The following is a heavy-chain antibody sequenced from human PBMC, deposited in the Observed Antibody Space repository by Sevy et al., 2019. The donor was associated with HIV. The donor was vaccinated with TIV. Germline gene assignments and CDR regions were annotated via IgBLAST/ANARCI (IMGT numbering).Heavy chain of an antibody. V-gene: IGHV3-30*02. CDR2: IRYDGSNK. CDR3: ARGRKTTQEWLEELDYYYGMDV. D-gene: IGHD2-8*01. Sequence: GGSLRLSCAASGFTFSTYDMHWVRQAPGKGLEWVAYIRYDGSNKYYGDAVRGRFTISRDNSKGTLYVQLNSLRAEETAVYYCARGRKTTQEWLEELDYYYGMDVWGQGTSVTVSS. J-gene: IGHJ6*02. CDR1: GFTFSTYD.